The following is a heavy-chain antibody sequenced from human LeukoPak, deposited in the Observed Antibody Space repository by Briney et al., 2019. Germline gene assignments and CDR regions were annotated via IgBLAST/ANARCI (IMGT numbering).Heavy chain of an antibody. J-gene: IGHJ3*02. CDR3: AKDVMITFGGVVDAFDI. D-gene: IGHD3-16*01. CDR1: GFIFSSYA. Sequence: GGSLRLSCAASGFIFSSYAMSWVRQAPGKGLGWASGISGSGGSTYYSDSVKGRFTFSRDNSKNTLYLQMNSLRAEDTAVYYCAKDVMITFGGVVDAFDIWGQGTMVTVSS. V-gene: IGHV3-23*01. CDR2: ISGSGGST.